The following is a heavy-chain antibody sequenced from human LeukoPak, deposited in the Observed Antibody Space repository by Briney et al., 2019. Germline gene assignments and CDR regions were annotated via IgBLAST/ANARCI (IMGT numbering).Heavy chain of an antibody. Sequence: PSETLSLTCAVSGGSISSSNWWSWVRQPPGKGLEWIGEIYHSGSTNYNPSLKSRVTISVDKSKNQFSLKLSSVTAADTAVYYCARAYYDILTGYPGYYYYGMDVWGQGTTVTVSS. CDR2: IYHSGST. CDR3: ARAYYDILTGYPGYYYYGMDV. J-gene: IGHJ6*02. D-gene: IGHD3-9*01. V-gene: IGHV4-4*02. CDR1: GGSISSSNW.